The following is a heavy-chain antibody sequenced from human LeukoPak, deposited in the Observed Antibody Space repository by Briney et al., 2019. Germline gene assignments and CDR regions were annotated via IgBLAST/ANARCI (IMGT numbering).Heavy chain of an antibody. V-gene: IGHV3-48*01. CDR3: ARALPYDNINRLDR. CDR1: GFTFSTYS. D-gene: IGHD1-1*01. CDR2: ISSSTSTI. J-gene: IGHJ5*02. Sequence: GGSLRLSCAASGFTFSTYSTTWVRQAPGKGLEWVSYISSSTSTIYYADSVKGRFTISRDNAKNSLYLQMNSLRAEDTAVYYGARALPYDNINRLDRWGQGALVTVSS.